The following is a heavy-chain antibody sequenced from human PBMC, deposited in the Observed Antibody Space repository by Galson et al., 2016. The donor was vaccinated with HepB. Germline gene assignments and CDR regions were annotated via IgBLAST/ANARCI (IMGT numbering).Heavy chain of an antibody. CDR1: GDSVSSEDAA. Sequence: CAISGDSVSSEDAAWNWIRRSPSGGLEWLGRTYYRSKWYNEYAVSVQSRITINPDTSKNQFSLQLNSVTLEDTAVYYCARGVAPWALGSLGFHMDVWGQGTTVTVSS. CDR2: TYYRSKWYN. J-gene: IGHJ6*02. CDR3: ARGVAPWALGSLGFHMDV. D-gene: IGHD1-26*01. V-gene: IGHV6-1*01.